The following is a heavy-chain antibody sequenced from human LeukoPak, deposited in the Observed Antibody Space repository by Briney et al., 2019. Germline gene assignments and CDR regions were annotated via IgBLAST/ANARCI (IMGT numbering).Heavy chain of an antibody. CDR3: AREYSSSSWVFDF. Sequence: ASVKVSCKASGYTCSGHYMHWVRQAPGQGLEWMGWIHPISGGTNYAQKFQGRVTMTGDTSISTAYMELSRLRSDDTAVYFCAREYSSSSWVFDFWGQGTLVTVSS. V-gene: IGHV1-2*02. J-gene: IGHJ4*02. CDR2: IHPISGGT. CDR1: GYTCSGHY. D-gene: IGHD6-6*01.